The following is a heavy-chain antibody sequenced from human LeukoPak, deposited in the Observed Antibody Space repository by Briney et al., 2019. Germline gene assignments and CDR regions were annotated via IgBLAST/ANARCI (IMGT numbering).Heavy chain of an antibody. J-gene: IGHJ4*02. Sequence: SETLSLTCAVYGGSFSGYYWSWIRQPPGKGLEWIGEINHSGSTNYNPSLKSRVTISIDTSKNQFSLKLSSVTAADTAVYYCARLVPGGSVGYWGQGTLVTVSS. V-gene: IGHV4-34*01. CDR3: ARLVPGGSVGY. D-gene: IGHD1-26*01. CDR2: INHSGST. CDR1: GGSFSGYY.